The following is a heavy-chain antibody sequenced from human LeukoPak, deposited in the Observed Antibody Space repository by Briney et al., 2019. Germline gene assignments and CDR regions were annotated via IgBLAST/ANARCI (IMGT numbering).Heavy chain of an antibody. V-gene: IGHV3-30-3*01. CDR3: ARGQASGSYYGGDFDY. J-gene: IGHJ4*02. CDR2: ISYDGSNK. CDR1: GFTFSSYA. D-gene: IGHD1-26*01. Sequence: GGSLRLSCAASGFTFSSYAMHWVRQAPGKGLEWVAVISYDGSNKYYADSVKGRFTISRDNSKNTLYLQMNSLRAEDTAVYYCARGQASGSYYGGDFDYWGQGTLVTVSS.